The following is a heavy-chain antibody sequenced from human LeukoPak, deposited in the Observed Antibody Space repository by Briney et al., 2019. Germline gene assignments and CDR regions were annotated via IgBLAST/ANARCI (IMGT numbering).Heavy chain of an antibody. Sequence: SETLSLTCTVSGGSISSSSYYWGWIRQPPGKGLEWIGEINHSGSTNYNPSLKSRVTISVDTSKNQFSLKLSSVTAADTAVYYCARGEWGRAFDIWGQGTMVTVSS. D-gene: IGHD1-26*01. V-gene: IGHV4-39*07. CDR3: ARGEWGRAFDI. J-gene: IGHJ3*02. CDR1: GGSISSSSYY. CDR2: INHSGST.